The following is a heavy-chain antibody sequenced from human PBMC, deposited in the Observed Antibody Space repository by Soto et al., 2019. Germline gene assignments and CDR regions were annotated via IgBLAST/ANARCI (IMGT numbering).Heavy chain of an antibody. D-gene: IGHD2-2*01. J-gene: IGHJ6*02. CDR1: GYTFTGYY. V-gene: IGHV1-2*04. CDR2: INPNSGGT. CDR3: AREWVLVPAASTINYYYGMDV. Sequence: ASGKVSCKASGYTFTGYYMHWVRQAPGQGLEWMGWINPNSGGTNYAQKFQGWVTMTRDTSISTAYMELSRLRSDDTAVYYCAREWVLVPAASTINYYYGMDVWGQGTTVTVSS.